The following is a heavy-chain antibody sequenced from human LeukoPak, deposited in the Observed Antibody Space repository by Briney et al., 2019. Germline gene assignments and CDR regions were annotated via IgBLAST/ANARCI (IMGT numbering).Heavy chain of an antibody. V-gene: IGHV1-69*05. CDR1: GGTFSSYS. Sequence: SVKVSCKASGGTFSSYSITWVRQAPGQGLEWMGGIMPLFNTANYAQQFQGRVTITTDESTSTAYMELSSLRFEDTAMYYCARVDRYHYYLDVWGKGTAVTVSS. J-gene: IGHJ6*03. CDR2: IMPLFNTA. CDR3: ARVDRYHYYLDV.